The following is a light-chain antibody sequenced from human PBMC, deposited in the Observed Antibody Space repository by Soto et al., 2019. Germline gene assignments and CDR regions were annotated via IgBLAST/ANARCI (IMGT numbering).Light chain of an antibody. V-gene: IGLV2-23*01. CDR2: EGS. Sequence: QSALTQPASVSGSPGQSITISCTGTGSDVGSYNFVSWYQQHPGKVPKLMIYEGSKRPSGVSNRFSVSKSGNTAALTISGLQAEDEADYHCCAYAGSTTYVIFGGGTKLTVL. CDR3: CAYAGSTTYVI. J-gene: IGLJ2*01. CDR1: GSDVGSYNF.